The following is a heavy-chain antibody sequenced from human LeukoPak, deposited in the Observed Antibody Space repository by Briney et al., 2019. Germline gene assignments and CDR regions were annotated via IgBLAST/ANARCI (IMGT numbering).Heavy chain of an antibody. CDR2: ISYDGSNK. J-gene: IGHJ5*02. V-gene: IGHV3-30-3*01. Sequence: PGGSLRLSCAASGFTFSSYAMHWVRQAPGKGLEWVAVISYDGSNKYYADSMKGRFTISRDNSKNTLYLQMNSLRAEDTAVYYCARDGTPYDFWSGYLYSGWFDPWGQGTLVTVSS. D-gene: IGHD3-3*01. CDR3: ARDGTPYDFWSGYLYSGWFDP. CDR1: GFTFSSYA.